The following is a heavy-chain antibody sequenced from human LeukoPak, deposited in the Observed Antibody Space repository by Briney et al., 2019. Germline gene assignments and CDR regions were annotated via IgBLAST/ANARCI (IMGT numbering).Heavy chain of an antibody. D-gene: IGHD1-26*01. Sequence: SETLSLTCTVSGGSISSSGYYRGWIRQPPGKGLEWIGSIYYSGSTYYNPSLKSRVTISVDTSKNQFSLKLSSVTAADTAVYYCAREGGEPFIFDYWGQGTLVTVSS. CDR2: IYYSGST. J-gene: IGHJ4*01. CDR3: AREGGEPFIFDY. CDR1: GGSISSSGYY. V-gene: IGHV4-39*02.